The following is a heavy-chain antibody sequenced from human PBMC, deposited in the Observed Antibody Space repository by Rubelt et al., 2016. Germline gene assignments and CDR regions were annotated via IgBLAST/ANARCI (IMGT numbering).Heavy chain of an antibody. CDR3: ARLSSSGFPAC. V-gene: IGHV4-38-2*02. D-gene: IGHD3-22*01. CDR2: IYYSGST. CDR1: GYSISSAYY. J-gene: IGHJ4*02. Sequence: QVQLQESGPGLVKPSETLSLTCTVSGYSISSAYYWGWIRQPPGKGLEWIGGIYYSGSTFYNPSLKRRVTISVDTSKNQFSRRLSSVTAADTAVYYCARLSSSGFPACWGQGTLVTVSS.